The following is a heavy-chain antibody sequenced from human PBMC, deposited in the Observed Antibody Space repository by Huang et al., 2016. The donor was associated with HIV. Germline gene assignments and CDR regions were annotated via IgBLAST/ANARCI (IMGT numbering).Heavy chain of an antibody. CDR1: GFAFSQYA. CDR2: IGGNRGDS. CDR3: VIMDDYFDY. Sequence: VQLVESGGGLVQPGWSLRLSCAASGFAFSQYAVHWVRQSPGKGLEGVSGIGGNRGDSADAASVRGRFVISRDNAKKSLYLKMNGLRLEDTALYFCVIMDDYFDYWGQGVLVGVSS. V-gene: IGHV3-9*01. J-gene: IGHJ4*02. D-gene: IGHD2-8*01.